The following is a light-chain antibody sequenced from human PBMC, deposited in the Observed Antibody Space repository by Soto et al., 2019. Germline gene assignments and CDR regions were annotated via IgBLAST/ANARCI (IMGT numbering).Light chain of an antibody. Sequence: QSALTQPASVXXXPGQSITISCTGTSSDVGGYNSVSWYQHHPGKAPKLMIYEVSNRPSGISDRFSGSKSGNTASLTISGLQAEDEADYYCSSYTSISTVVFGGGTKLTVL. CDR2: EVS. V-gene: IGLV2-14*01. J-gene: IGLJ2*01. CDR3: SSYTSISTVV. CDR1: SSDVGGYNS.